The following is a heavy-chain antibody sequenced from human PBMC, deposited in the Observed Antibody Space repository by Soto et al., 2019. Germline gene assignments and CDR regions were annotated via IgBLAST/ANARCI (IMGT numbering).Heavy chain of an antibody. Sequence: GGSLRLSCAASGFTFSDYYMSWIRQAPGKGLEWVSYISSSGSTIYYADSVKGRFTISRDNAKNSLYLQMNSLRAEDTAVYYCARDYYDSSGYSKRHYYYGMDVWGQGTTVTVSS. J-gene: IGHJ6*02. V-gene: IGHV3-11*01. CDR3: ARDYYDSSGYSKRHYYYGMDV. CDR2: ISSSGSTI. CDR1: GFTFSDYY. D-gene: IGHD3-22*01.